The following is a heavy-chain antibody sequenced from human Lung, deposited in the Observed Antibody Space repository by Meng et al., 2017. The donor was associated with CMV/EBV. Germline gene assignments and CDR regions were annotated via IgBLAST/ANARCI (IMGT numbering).Heavy chain of an antibody. CDR2: IYSGGST. Sequence: GESLKISCAASGFTVSSNYMSWVRQAPGKGLEWVSVIYSGGSTYYADSVKGRFTISRDSSKNTLYLQMNSLRAEDTAVYYCARETKYYSFWSGYEDYYYYGMDVWXQGTTVXVSS. CDR1: GFTVSSNY. D-gene: IGHD3-3*01. V-gene: IGHV3-66*02. J-gene: IGHJ6*02. CDR3: ARETKYYSFWSGYEDYYYYGMDV.